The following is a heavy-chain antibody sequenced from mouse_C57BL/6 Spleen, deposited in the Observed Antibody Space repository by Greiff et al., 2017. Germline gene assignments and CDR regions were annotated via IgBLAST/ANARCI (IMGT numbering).Heavy chain of an antibody. CDR3: ARRGYGNPYAFDY. Sequence: QVQLQQSGAELARPGASVKLSCKASGYTFTSYGISWVKQRTGQGLEWIGEIYPGSGNTYYNEKFKGKATLTADKSSSTAYMELRSLTSEDSAVYFCARRGYGNPYAFDYWGQGTSVTVSS. J-gene: IGHJ4*01. D-gene: IGHD2-1*01. CDR2: IYPGSGNT. CDR1: GYTFTSYG. V-gene: IGHV1-81*01.